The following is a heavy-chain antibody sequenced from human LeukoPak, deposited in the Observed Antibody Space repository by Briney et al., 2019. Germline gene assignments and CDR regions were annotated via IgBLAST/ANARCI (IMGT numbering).Heavy chain of an antibody. J-gene: IGHJ4*02. V-gene: IGHV4-38-2*01. CDR3: ATGYSSTWYYFDY. CDR2: IYHSGST. Sequence: SETLSLTCGVSGYSISSGYYWGWIRQPPGKGLEWIGSIYHSGSTYYNPSLKSRVTISADTSKDQFSLKLASVTAADTAVYYCATGYSSTWYYFDYWGQGTLVTVSS. CDR1: GYSISSGYY. D-gene: IGHD6-13*01.